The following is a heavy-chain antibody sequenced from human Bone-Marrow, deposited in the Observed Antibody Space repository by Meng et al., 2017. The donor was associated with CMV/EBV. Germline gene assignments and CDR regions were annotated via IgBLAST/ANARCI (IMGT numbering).Heavy chain of an antibody. CDR3: ATSMGSPGAFNI. D-gene: IGHD2/OR15-2a*01. V-gene: IGHV3-15*01. CDR2: IKSKAAGGTI. CDR1: GFMFRRYA. Sequence: GGSLRLSCAASGFMFRRYAMSWVRQAPGRGLGWVARIKSKAAGGTIDYAAPVKGRFTISRDDSKSTVFLEMSSLKAEDTAVYYCATSMGSPGAFNIWGQGTMVT. J-gene: IGHJ3*02.